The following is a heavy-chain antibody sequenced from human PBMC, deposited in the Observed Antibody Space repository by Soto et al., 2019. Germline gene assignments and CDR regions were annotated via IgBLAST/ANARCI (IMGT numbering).Heavy chain of an antibody. V-gene: IGHV1-18*01. CDR1: GYTFTSYG. Sequence: ASVKVSCKASGYTFTSYGISWVRQAPGQGLEWMGWISAYNGNTNYAQKLQGRVTMTTDTSTSTAYMELRSLRSDDTAVNYCARDGEYYYDSSGYPYYYYYYGMDVWGQGTSVTVSS. D-gene: IGHD3-22*01. CDR2: ISAYNGNT. J-gene: IGHJ6*02. CDR3: ARDGEYYYDSSGYPYYYYYYGMDV.